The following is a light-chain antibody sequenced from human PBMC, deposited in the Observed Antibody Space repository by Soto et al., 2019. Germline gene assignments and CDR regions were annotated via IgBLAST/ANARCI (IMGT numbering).Light chain of an antibody. CDR2: AAS. Sequence: DIQMTQSPSSLSASVGDRITITCRASQSISSYLNWYQQKPGKAPKLLIYAASSLQSGVPSRFSGSGSGTDFTLTISSLQPEDFATYYCQKSYSTPRCTVGQGTKVDIK. CDR3: QKSYSTPRCT. J-gene: IGKJ1*01. V-gene: IGKV1-39*01. CDR1: QSISSY.